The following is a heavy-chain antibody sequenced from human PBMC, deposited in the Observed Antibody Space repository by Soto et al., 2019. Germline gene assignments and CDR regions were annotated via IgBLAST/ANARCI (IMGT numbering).Heavy chain of an antibody. CDR2: ISSSSSTI. Sequence: GGSLRLSCAASGFTFSDYSMNWVRQAPGKGLEWVSYISSSSSTIYYADSVKGRLTISRDNAKNSLYLQMNRLRDEDTAVYCCASDYDDSSGPDKRWFDPWGQGTLVTVSS. CDR1: GFTFSDYS. D-gene: IGHD3-22*01. V-gene: IGHV3-48*02. J-gene: IGHJ5*02. CDR3: ASDYDDSSGPDKRWFDP.